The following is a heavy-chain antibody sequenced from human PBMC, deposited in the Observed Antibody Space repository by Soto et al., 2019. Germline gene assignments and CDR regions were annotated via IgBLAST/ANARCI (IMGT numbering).Heavy chain of an antibody. D-gene: IGHD6-13*01. Sequence: QVRLVESGGGLVKPGGSLRLSCAASGFTFSDYYMSWIRQAPGKGLEWVSYISSSGSTIHYADSVKGRFTISRDNAKNSLYLQMNSLRAEDTAVYYCARESSSSWYYYYGMDVWGQGTTVTVSS. V-gene: IGHV3-11*01. CDR2: ISSSGSTI. J-gene: IGHJ6*02. CDR3: ARESSSSWYYYYGMDV. CDR1: GFTFSDYY.